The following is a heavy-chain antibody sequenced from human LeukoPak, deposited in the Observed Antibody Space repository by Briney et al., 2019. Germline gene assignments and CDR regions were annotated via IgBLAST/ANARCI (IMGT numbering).Heavy chain of an antibody. Sequence: GGSLRLSCAASGFTFSSYAMHWVRQAPGKGLEWVAVISYDGSNKYYADSVKGRFTISRDNSKNTLYLQMNSLRAEDTAVYYCARDLFALRFLEWLSGFQHWGQGTLVTVSS. D-gene: IGHD3-3*01. CDR1: GFTFSSYA. V-gene: IGHV3-30-3*01. CDR3: ARDLFALRFLEWLSGFQH. J-gene: IGHJ1*01. CDR2: ISYDGSNK.